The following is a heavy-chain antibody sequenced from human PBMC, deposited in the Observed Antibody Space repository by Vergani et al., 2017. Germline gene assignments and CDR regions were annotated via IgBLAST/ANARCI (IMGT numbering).Heavy chain of an antibody. V-gene: IGHV7-4-1*02. CDR2: SNTNTGNP. Sequence: QVQLVQSGSELKKPGASVKVSCKASGYTFTSYAMNWVRQAPGQGLEWMGWSNTNTGNPTYAQGFTGRFVFSLDTSVSTAYLQSSSLKAADTAVYYCARDFWQQLVRGNWLYPWGQGTLVTVSS. CDR3: ARDFWQQLVRGNWLYP. D-gene: IGHD6-13*01. J-gene: IGHJ5*02. CDR1: GYTFTSYA.